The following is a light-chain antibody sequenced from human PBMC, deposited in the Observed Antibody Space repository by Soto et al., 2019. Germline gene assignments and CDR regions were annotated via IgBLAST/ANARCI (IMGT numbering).Light chain of an antibody. CDR1: RSDVGNYNL. Sequence: QSALTQPASVSGSPGQSITISCTGTRSDVGNYNLVSWYQQHPGKAPKLMIYEVNKRPSGVSNRFSGSKSGNTASLTISGLQTEDEADYYCCSYAGSHTWAFGGGTKLTVL. CDR3: CSYAGSHTWA. CDR2: EVN. V-gene: IGLV2-23*02. J-gene: IGLJ3*02.